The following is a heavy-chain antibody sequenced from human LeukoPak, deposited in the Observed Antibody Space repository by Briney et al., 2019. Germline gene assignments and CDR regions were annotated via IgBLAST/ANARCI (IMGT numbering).Heavy chain of an antibody. CDR3: ARALSGCVLCFDY. CDR2: MSPYSGNT. J-gene: IGHJ4*02. V-gene: IGHV1-8*02. D-gene: IGHD6-19*01. Sequence: GASVKVSCKASGYTLTGYYMHWVRQAPGQGLEWMGWMSPYSGNTGYAQKFQGRVTMTRDTSISTAYMELSTLSSEDTAVYYCARALSGCVLCFDYWGQGSLVTVSS. CDR1: GYTLTGYY.